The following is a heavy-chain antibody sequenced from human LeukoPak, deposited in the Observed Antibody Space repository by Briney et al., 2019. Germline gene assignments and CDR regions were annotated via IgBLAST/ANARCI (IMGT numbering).Heavy chain of an antibody. Sequence: SETLSLTCAVSGETLSGHYWSWIRQSPGKGLEYIGEINDKERTIYNPSLESRVAISVDTSKNQVSLNLNSVTAADTAMYYRARVAMTGSFDHWYFDLWGRGTLVIVSS. CDR2: INDKERT. CDR3: ARVAMTGSFDHWYFDL. D-gene: IGHD3-9*01. J-gene: IGHJ2*01. V-gene: IGHV4-34*01. CDR1: GETLSGHY.